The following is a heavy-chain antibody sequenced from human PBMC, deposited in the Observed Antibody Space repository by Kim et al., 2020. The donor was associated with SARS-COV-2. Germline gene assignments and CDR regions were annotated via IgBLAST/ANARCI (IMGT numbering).Heavy chain of an antibody. CDR2: FDPEDGET. CDR3: ATAPVVVGATLSDYYYYGMDV. V-gene: IGHV1-24*01. D-gene: IGHD1-26*01. J-gene: IGHJ6*02. CDR1: GYTLTELS. Sequence: ASVKVSCKVSGYTLTELSMHWVRQAPGKGLEWMGGFDPEDGETIYAQKFQGRVTMTEDTSTDTAYMERSSLRYEDTAVYYCATAPVVVGATLSDYYYYGMDVWGQGTTVTVSS.